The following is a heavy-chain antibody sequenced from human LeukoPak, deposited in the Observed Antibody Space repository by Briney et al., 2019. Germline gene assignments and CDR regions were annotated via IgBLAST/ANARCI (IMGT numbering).Heavy chain of an antibody. CDR3: ARDGYSGNDGL. Sequence: SETLSLTCTVSSGSISTSNYYWGWVRQPPGKGLEWIGYIYHSGSTNYNPSLKSRVTISVDTSKNQFSLKLSSVTAADTAVYYCARDGYSGNDGLWGQGTLVTVSS. CDR1: SGSISTSNYY. J-gene: IGHJ4*02. CDR2: IYHSGST. D-gene: IGHD5-12*01. V-gene: IGHV4-61*01.